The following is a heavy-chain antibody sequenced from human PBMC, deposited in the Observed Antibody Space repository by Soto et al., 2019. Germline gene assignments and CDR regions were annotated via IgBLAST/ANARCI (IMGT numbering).Heavy chain of an antibody. J-gene: IGHJ6*02. Sequence: QVQLVQSGAEVLKPGSSVKLSCKTSGDTFDTFAISWVRQAPGQGLEWMGAINPIFRTPDYTQKFQGRVTITADVSTSTAYMELSSLRSEDTAVYYCARDKGRGQLGGNYYYTLDVWGQGTTVTVSS. CDR2: INPIFRTP. CDR3: ARDKGRGQLGGNYYYTLDV. D-gene: IGHD1-1*01. V-gene: IGHV1-69*12. CDR1: GDTFDTFA.